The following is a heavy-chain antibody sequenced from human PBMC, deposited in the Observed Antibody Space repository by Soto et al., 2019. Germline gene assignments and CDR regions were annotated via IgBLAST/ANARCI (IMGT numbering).Heavy chain of an antibody. J-gene: IGHJ6*02. CDR3: ASTGSSSWQYYYYYGMDV. V-gene: IGHV3-7*05. Sequence: GGSLRLSCAASGFTFSSYWMSWVRQDPGKGLEWVANIKQDGSEKYYVDSVKGRFTISRDNAKNSLYLQMNSLRAEDTAVYYCASTGSSSWQYYYYYGMDVWGQGTTVTVSS. CDR1: GFTFSSYW. D-gene: IGHD6-13*01. CDR2: IKQDGSEK.